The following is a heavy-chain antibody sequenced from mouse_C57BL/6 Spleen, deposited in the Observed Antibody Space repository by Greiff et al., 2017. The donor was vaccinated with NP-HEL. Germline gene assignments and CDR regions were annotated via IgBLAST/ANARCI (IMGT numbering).Heavy chain of an antibody. J-gene: IGHJ1*03. D-gene: IGHD1-1*01. CDR1: GFTFSDYY. CDR2: ISNGGGST. V-gene: IGHV5-12*01. CDR3: ARHRDYYYGSEYFDV. Sequence: EVKLVESGGGLVQPGGSLKLSCAASGFTFSDYYMYWVRQTPEKRLEWVAYISNGGGSTYYPDTVKGRFTISRDNAKNTLYLQMSRLKSEDTAMYYCARHRDYYYGSEYFDVWGTGTTVTVSS.